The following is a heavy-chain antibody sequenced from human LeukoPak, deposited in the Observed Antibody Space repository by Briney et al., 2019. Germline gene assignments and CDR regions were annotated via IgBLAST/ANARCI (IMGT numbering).Heavy chain of an antibody. Sequence: GASVTVSCKASGYTFIDFGFTWVLQAPGQGLEWMGWISAYNGNTNYAQKLQGRVTMTTDTSTSTAYMELRSLRSDDTAVYYCARDNSVGETAWWFDPWGQGTLVTVSS. CDR2: ISAYNGNT. V-gene: IGHV1-18*01. D-gene: IGHD1-26*01. CDR1: GYTFIDFG. J-gene: IGHJ5*02. CDR3: ARDNSVGETAWWFDP.